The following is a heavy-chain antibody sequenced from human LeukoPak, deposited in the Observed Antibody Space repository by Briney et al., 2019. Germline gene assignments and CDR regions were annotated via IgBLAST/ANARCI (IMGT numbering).Heavy chain of an antibody. CDR2: IKQDGSER. J-gene: IGHJ4*02. CDR3: ARWHPLYYFDY. V-gene: IGHV3-7*03. CDR1: GFRFSDYW. Sequence: GGSLRLSCEASGFRFSDYWMNWVRQVPGKGLEWVANIKQDGSERYYVDSVKGRFAISRDNAKNSLYLQMNSLRAEDTAVYYCARWHPLYYFDYWGQGTLVTVSS. D-gene: IGHD3-16*01.